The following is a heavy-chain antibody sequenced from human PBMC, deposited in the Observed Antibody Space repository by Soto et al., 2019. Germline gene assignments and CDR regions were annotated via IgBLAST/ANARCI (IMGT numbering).Heavy chain of an antibody. V-gene: IGHV4-31*03. CDR3: ARITLRPPDWDFDL. Sequence: QVQLQESGPGLVKPSQTLSLTCTVSGGSISSGSYYWSWIRQHPGKGLEWIGYIYYTGRTYYTPSLRGRVTISVDTSKNQFSLKLSSVTAADTAVYYCARITLRPPDWDFDLWGRGTLVTVSS. D-gene: IGHD6-6*01. J-gene: IGHJ2*01. CDR1: GGSISSGSYY. CDR2: IYYTGRT.